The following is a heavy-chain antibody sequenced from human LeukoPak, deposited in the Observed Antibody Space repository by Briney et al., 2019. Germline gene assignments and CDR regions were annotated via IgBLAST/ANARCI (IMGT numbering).Heavy chain of an antibody. Sequence: GGSLRLSCAASGFTFSSYAMSWVRQAPGKGLEWVSTISGSGGSTYYADSVKGRFTISRDNSKNTLYLQMNSLTADDTAVYYCARLAAAGQYFDHWGQGTLVTVSS. CDR2: ISGSGGST. J-gene: IGHJ4*02. D-gene: IGHD6-13*01. CDR3: ARLAAAGQYFDH. CDR1: GFTFSSYA. V-gene: IGHV3-23*01.